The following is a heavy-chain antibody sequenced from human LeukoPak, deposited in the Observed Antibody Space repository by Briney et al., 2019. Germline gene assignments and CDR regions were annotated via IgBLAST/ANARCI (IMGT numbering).Heavy chain of an antibody. CDR1: GASISSSSSY. D-gene: IGHD4-17*01. CDR3: ARDLDTTVTMKGTDV. CDR2: IYSRGNT. V-gene: IGHV4-39*07. Sequence: PSDTLSLTCTVSGASISSSSSYWGWIRQPPGKGLEWLGNIYSRGNTYYKPSLRSRVTISIDTSKNQFSLRLTSVTAADTAVYYCARDLDTTVTMKGTDVWGKGTTVTVSS. J-gene: IGHJ6*04.